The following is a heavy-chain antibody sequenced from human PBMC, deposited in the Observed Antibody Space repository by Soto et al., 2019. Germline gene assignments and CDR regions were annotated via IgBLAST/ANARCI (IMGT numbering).Heavy chain of an antibody. Sequence: ESLKNSGEGSGDSFTSYWISWVRQMPGKGLEWMGRIDPSDSYTNYSPSFQGHVTISADKSISTAYPQWSSLKASDTAMYYCASLGYCSSTSCYSHYYGMDVWGQGTTVTVSS. D-gene: IGHD2-2*02. J-gene: IGHJ6*02. CDR1: GDSFTSYW. CDR2: IDPSDSYT. V-gene: IGHV5-10-1*01. CDR3: ASLGYCSSTSCYSHYYGMDV.